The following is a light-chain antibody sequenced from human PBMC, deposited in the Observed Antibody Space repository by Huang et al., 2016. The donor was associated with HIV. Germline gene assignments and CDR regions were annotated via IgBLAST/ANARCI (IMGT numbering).Light chain of an antibody. Sequence: DVVMTQSPLSLPVTLGQPASISCRSSESLVYSDGNTYLNWFQQRPGQSPRHLIYKVSIRDSGVPDRFSGSGSGTNFTLKISRVEAEDVGIYYCMQGSHWPPTFGPGTKVDFK. V-gene: IGKV2-30*01. CDR2: KVS. J-gene: IGKJ3*01. CDR1: ESLVYSDGNTY. CDR3: MQGSHWPPT.